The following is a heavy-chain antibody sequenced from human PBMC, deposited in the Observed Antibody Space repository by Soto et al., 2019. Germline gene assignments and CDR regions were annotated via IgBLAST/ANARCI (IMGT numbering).Heavy chain of an antibody. D-gene: IGHD6-13*01. CDR1: GLTFDSFV. V-gene: IGHV3-23*01. CDR2: ISGSGTST. Sequence: PGGSLRLSCAASGLTFDSFVMTWVRQAPGKGLEWVSSISGSGTSTYYADSVKGRFTISRDNSKNTLYLQMNSLRAEDTALYYCAKYASSTWSLFDYWGQGTLVTFSS. CDR3: AKYASSTWSLFDY. J-gene: IGHJ4*02.